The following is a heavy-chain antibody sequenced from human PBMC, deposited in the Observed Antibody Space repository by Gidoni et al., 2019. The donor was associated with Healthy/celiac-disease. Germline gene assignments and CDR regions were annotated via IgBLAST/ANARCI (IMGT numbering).Heavy chain of an antibody. Sequence: EVQLVESGGGLVKPGGSLGLSCPASGFTFSNAWLSWVRQAPGKGLEWVGRIKSKTDGGTTDYAAPVKGRFTISRDDSKNTLYLQMNSLKAEDTAVYYCTTPLKPLGGGSRRGTGGMDVWGQGTTVTVSS. D-gene: IGHD2-15*01. J-gene: IGHJ6*02. CDR2: IKSKTDGGTT. V-gene: IGHV3-15*01. CDR1: GFTFSNAW. CDR3: TTPLKPLGGGSRRGTGGMDV.